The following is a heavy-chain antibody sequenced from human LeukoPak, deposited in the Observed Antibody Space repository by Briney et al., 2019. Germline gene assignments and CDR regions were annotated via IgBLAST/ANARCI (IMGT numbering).Heavy chain of an antibody. V-gene: IGHV3-48*01. Sequence: GGSLRLSCAASGFTFSSYSMNWVRQAPGKGLEWVSYISSASNTIYYTDSVKGRFTISRDNAKNSLYLQMNSLRAEDTAMYYCARDGWFGDYNWFDPWGQGTLVTVSS. CDR1: GFTFSSYS. CDR2: ISSASNTI. CDR3: ARDGWFGDYNWFDP. D-gene: IGHD3-10*01. J-gene: IGHJ5*02.